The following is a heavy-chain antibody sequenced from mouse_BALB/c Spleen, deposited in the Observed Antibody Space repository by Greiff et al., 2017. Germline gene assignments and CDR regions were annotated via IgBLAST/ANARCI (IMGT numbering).Heavy chain of an antibody. CDR1: GFSLNDNC. J-gene: IGHJ3*01. CDR2: IWGGGST. CDR3: AKHYYGYGAWFAY. V-gene: IGHV2-6-5*01. Sequence: VKLMESGPGLVAPSQSLSITCTVSGFSLNDNCVSWIRQPPGKGLEWLGVIWGGGSTYYNSAHKSRLSISKDNSKGHVFLKMNSLQTDDTTMYYCAKHYYGYGAWFAYWGQGTLVTVSA. D-gene: IGHD1-2*01.